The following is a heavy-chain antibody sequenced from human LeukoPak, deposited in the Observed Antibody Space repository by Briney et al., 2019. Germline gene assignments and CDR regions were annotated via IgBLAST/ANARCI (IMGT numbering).Heavy chain of an antibody. CDR3: AKDNWLPSSPAVAGLGD. D-gene: IGHD6-19*01. CDR2: IRRDGSDR. J-gene: IGHJ4*02. CDR1: GFTFRNYD. Sequence: PGGSLRLSCIPPGFTFRNYDMHWVRQAPGKGLEWVAFIRRDGSDRFHADSVKGRFTISRDNSRNTLYLQMNSLTVEDTAVYYCAKDNWLPSSPAVAGLGDWNQGTLVTVSS. V-gene: IGHV3-30*02.